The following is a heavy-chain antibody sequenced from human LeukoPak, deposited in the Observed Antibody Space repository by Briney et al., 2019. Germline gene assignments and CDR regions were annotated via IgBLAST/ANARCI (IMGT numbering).Heavy chain of an antibody. CDR3: ARVGGGSRSSRRYYYMDV. Sequence: PSETLSLTCTVSGGSIRSTSYYWGWIRQPPGKGLEWIGSIYYSGSTYYNPSLKSRVTISVDTSKNQFSLKLSSVTAADTAVYYCARVGGGSRSSRRYYYMDVWGKGTTVTVSS. CDR2: IYYSGST. V-gene: IGHV4-39*07. D-gene: IGHD6-13*01. CDR1: GGSIRSTSYY. J-gene: IGHJ6*03.